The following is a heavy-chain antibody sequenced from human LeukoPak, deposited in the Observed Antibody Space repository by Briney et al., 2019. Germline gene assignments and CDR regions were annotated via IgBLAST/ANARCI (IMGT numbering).Heavy chain of an antibody. Sequence: GSLRLSCAASGFPFSSYSMNWVRPAPGKGLEWVSSISSSSRYIYYADSVKGRFTISRDNAKNSLYLQMNSLRAEDTAVYYCAASSYKWELLSGVDYWGQGTLVTVSS. CDR3: AASSYKWELLSGVDY. CDR1: GFPFSSYS. D-gene: IGHD1-26*01. CDR2: ISSSSRYI. V-gene: IGHV3-21*01. J-gene: IGHJ4*02.